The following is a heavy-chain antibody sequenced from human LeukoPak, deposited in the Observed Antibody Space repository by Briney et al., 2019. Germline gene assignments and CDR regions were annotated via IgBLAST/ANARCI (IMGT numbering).Heavy chain of an antibody. CDR1: GFTFSSYA. Sequence: GGSLRLSCAASGFTFSSYAMSWVRQAPEKGLEWVSTISGSGGGTYYADSVKGRLTISRDDSKNTLYPQMNSLRAEDTAVYYCVKDLGRYRNNCFDYWGQGTLVTVSS. CDR3: VKDLGRYRNNCFDY. V-gene: IGHV3-23*01. D-gene: IGHD1-26*01. J-gene: IGHJ4*02. CDR2: ISGSGGGT.